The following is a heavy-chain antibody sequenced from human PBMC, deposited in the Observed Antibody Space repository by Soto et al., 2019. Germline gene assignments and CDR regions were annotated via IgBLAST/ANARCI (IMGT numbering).Heavy chain of an antibody. D-gene: IGHD2-15*01. J-gene: IGHJ4*02. CDR3: ARDAALPGEADRFDY. V-gene: IGHV3-74*01. CDR1: GFTFSAYW. CDR2: ISDDGSTT. Sequence: GGSLRLSCEVSGFTFSAYWMHWVRQVPGKGLIWVSRISDDGSTTTYADSVKGRFTISRDNAKNALYLQMNSLRADADTAIYYCARDAALPGEADRFDYWGQGALVTVSS.